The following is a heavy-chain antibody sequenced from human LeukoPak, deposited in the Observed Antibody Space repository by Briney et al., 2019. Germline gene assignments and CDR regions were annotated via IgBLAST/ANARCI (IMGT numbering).Heavy chain of an antibody. CDR1: GGSVSSHY. D-gene: IGHD2-2*01. J-gene: IGHJ6*03. Sequence: SETLSLTCTVSGGSVSSHYWSWIQQPPGKGMEWIGYIYYSGSTNYNPSLKSRVTVSVDTSKNQFSLKLSSVTAADTAVYYCARVQYCSSTSCYYDFWSGAYYYYYMDVWGKGTTVTVSS. CDR2: IYYSGST. CDR3: ARVQYCSSTSCYYDFWSGAYYYYYMDV. V-gene: IGHV4-59*02.